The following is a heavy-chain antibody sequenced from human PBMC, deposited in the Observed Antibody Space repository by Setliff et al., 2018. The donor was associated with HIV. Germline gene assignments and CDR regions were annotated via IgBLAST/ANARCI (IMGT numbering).Heavy chain of an antibody. V-gene: IGHV3-7*01. Sequence: PGGSLRLSCAASGLIFSNYWMTWVRQAPGKGLEWVANIKEDGSEKYYVDSVKGRFTISRDNAKNSLYLQMNSLRAEDTAVYYCARPQGAYSGYDHFDYWGQGTLVTVSS. CDR2: IKEDGSEK. J-gene: IGHJ4*02. CDR1: GLIFSNYW. D-gene: IGHD5-12*01. CDR3: ARPQGAYSGYDHFDY.